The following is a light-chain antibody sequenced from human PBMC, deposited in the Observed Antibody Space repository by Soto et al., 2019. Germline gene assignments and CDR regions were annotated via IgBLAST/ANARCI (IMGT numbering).Light chain of an antibody. V-gene: IGKV1-39*01. CDR3: QQRNYWQVT. Sequence: DLQPRESPSSLYASVGDIGTITCRESQSISTYLNWYQKQPGKAPKLLIYAASSLQSGVPSRFSGIGSGTDFTLTISSLEPEECAIDDGQQRNYWQVTVCQGTRREI. CDR1: QSISTY. J-gene: IGKJ5*01. CDR2: AAS.